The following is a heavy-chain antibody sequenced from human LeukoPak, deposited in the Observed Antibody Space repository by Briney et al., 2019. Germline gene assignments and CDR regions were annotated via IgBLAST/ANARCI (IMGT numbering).Heavy chain of an antibody. CDR2: IYHSGST. D-gene: IGHD2-15*01. J-gene: IGHJ5*02. Sequence: SETLSLTCTVSGYSISSGYYWGWIRQPPGKGLEWIGSIYHSGSTFDNPSLKSRVTMSVDTSKNQFSLKLSSVTAADTAVYYCARVGGDCSGGSCYSNWFDPWGQGTLVTVSS. V-gene: IGHV4-38-2*02. CDR3: ARVGGDCSGGSCYSNWFDP. CDR1: GYSISSGYY.